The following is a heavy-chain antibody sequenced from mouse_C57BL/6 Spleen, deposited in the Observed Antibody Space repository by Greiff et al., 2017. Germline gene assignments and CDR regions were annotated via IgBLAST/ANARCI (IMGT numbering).Heavy chain of an antibody. J-gene: IGHJ2*01. CDR3: ARGGLYYGSTDY. CDR1: GFTFSDYG. CDR2: ISSGSSTI. V-gene: IGHV5-17*01. D-gene: IGHD1-1*01. Sequence: EVKLVESGGGLVKPGGSLKLSCAASGFTFSDYGMHWVRQAPEKGLEWVAYISSGSSTIYYADTVKGRFTISRDNAKNTLCLQMTSLRSEDTAMYYCARGGLYYGSTDYWGQGTTLTVSS.